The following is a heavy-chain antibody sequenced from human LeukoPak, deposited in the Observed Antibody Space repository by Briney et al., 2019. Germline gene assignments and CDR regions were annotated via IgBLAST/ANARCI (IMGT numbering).Heavy chain of an antibody. J-gene: IGHJ4*02. V-gene: IGHV3-74*01. D-gene: IGHD2-2*01. CDR1: GFTFSSHW. CDR2: INNDGSST. CDR3: ARHCTSSSCSDY. Sequence: GGSLRLSCVVSGFTFSSHWMHWVRQAPGKGLVWVSRINNDGSSTSYADSVKGRFTISRDNAKNTLYLQMNSLRAEDSSVYFCARHCTSSSCSDYWGQGTLVTVSS.